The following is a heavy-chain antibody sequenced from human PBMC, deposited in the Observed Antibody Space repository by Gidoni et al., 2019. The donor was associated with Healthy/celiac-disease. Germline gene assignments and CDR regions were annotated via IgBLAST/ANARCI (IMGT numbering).Heavy chain of an antibody. CDR2: FDPEDGET. CDR3: ATSWGGWYYFDY. D-gene: IGHD6-19*01. CDR1: GYTLTELS. J-gene: IGHJ4*02. V-gene: IGHV1-24*01. Sequence: QVQLVQSGAEVKNPGASVKVSCKVYGYTLTELSMHGVRQAPGKGLEWMGGFDPEDGETIYAQKFQGRVTMTEDTSTDTAYMELSSLRSEDTAVYYCATSWGGWYYFDYWGQGTLVTVSS.